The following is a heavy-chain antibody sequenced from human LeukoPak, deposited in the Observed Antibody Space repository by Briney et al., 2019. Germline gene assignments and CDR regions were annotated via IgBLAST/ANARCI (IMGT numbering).Heavy chain of an antibody. J-gene: IGHJ4*02. CDR3: ARVAVGATLEH. D-gene: IGHD1-26*01. V-gene: IGHV1-46*01. CDR2: INPSGGNT. Sequence: ASVKVSCKASGYTXTSYYIHWVRQAPGQGLEWMGIINPSGGNTNYAQKFQGRVTMTRDTSTSTVYMELSSLRSEDTAVYFCARVAVGATLEHWGQGTLVTVSS. CDR1: GYTXTSYY.